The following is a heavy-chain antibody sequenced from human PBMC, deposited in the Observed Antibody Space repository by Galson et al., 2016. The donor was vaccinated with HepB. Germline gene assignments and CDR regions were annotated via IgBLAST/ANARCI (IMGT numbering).Heavy chain of an antibody. CDR2: IWYDGSNK. CDR1: GFTFRSYG. CDR3: AKDGWFGERDHYYYGMGV. D-gene: IGHD3-10*01. J-gene: IGHJ6*02. V-gene: IGHV3-33*06. Sequence: SLRLSCAASGFTFRSYGMHWVRQAPGKGLEWVAVIWYDGSNKYYTDSVKGRFTISRDNSKNTLYLQMNSLRAEDTAVYYCAKDGWFGERDHYYYGMGVWGQGVTVTVS.